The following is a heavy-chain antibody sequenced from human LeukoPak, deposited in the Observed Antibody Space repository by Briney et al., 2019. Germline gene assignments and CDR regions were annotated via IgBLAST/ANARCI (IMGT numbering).Heavy chain of an antibody. V-gene: IGHV4-59*01. CDR3: ARTGYSSSWYSEGLRRYFDY. CDR2: IYYSEST. J-gene: IGHJ4*02. D-gene: IGHD6-13*01. CDR1: GGSISSYY. Sequence: SETLSLTCTVSGGSISSYYWSWIRQPPGKGLEWIGYIYYSESTNYNPSLKSRVTISVDTSKNQFSLKLSSVTAADTAVYYCARTGYSSSWYSEGLRRYFDYWGQGTLVTVSS.